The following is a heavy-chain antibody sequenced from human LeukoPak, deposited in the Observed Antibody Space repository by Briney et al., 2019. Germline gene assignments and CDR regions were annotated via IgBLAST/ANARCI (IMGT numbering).Heavy chain of an antibody. CDR2: IYPGDSDT. Sequence: NRGESLKISCKGSGYNFANYWIGWVRQMPGKGLEWMGIIYPGDSDTRYSPSFQGQVTISADKSISTAYLQWSSLKASDTAMYYCARQAPMAHFDYWGQGTLVTVSS. CDR3: ARQAPMAHFDY. CDR1: GYNFANYW. D-gene: IGHD5-24*01. V-gene: IGHV5-51*01. J-gene: IGHJ4*02.